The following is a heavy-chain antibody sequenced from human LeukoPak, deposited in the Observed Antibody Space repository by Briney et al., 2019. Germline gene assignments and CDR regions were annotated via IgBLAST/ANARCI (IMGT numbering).Heavy chain of an antibody. J-gene: IGHJ4*02. D-gene: IGHD3-16*02. CDR2: IYYSGST. CDR1: GGSISSISSNNYH. V-gene: IGHV4-61*05. CDR3: ARGKDDYVWGSYRQYYFDY. Sequence: SETLSLTCIVSGGSISSISSNNYHWGWIRQPPGKGLEWIGYIYYSGSTNYNPSLKSRVTISVDTSKNQFSLKLSSVTAADTAVYYCARGKDDYVWGSYRQYYFDYWGQGTLVTVSS.